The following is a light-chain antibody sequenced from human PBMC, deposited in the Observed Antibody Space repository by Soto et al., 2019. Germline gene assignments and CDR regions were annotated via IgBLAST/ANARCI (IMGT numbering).Light chain of an antibody. CDR2: EVS. V-gene: IGLV2-14*01. CDR3: SSYTSSSTLYV. CDR1: SSDVGGYNY. Sequence: LTQPASVSGSPGQSITISCTGTSSDVGGYNYVSWYQQHPGKAPKLMIYEVSNRPSGVSNRFSGSKSGNTASLTISGLQAEDEADYYCSSYTSSSTLYVFGTGTKLTVL. J-gene: IGLJ1*01.